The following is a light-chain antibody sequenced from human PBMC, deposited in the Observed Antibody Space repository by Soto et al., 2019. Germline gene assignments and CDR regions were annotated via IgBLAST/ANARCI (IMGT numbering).Light chain of an antibody. J-gene: IGLJ1*01. CDR2: EVR. Sequence: QSALTQPASVSGSPGQSITISCTGTANDVGAYDYDSWYQHHPGKPPKLLIFEVRDRPSGVSNRFSGSKSGNTASLTISGLQPEDEADYFCSSSTSSSTLVFGTVTKLTVL. CDR3: SSSTSSSTLV. V-gene: IGLV2-14*01. CDR1: ANDVGAYDY.